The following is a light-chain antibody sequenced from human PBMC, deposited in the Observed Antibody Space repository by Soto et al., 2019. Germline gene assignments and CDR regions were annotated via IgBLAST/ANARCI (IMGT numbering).Light chain of an antibody. Sequence: QSVLTQPASVSGSPGQSITISCTGTSSGVGNYNYVSWYQHHPGKAPKLMIYEVSYRPSGVSVRFSGSKSGNTASLTISGLQAEDEANYYCSSYTTSRTWVFGGGTKVTVL. J-gene: IGLJ3*02. CDR2: EVS. V-gene: IGLV2-14*01. CDR3: SSYTTSRTWV. CDR1: SSGVGNYNY.